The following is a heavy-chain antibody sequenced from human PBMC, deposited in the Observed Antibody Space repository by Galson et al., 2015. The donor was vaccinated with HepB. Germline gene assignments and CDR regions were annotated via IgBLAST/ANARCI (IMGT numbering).Heavy chain of an antibody. CDR1: GFSFNIYA. J-gene: IGHJ4*02. D-gene: IGHD4-23*01. Sequence: SLRLSCAASGFSFNIYAMHWVRQAPGKGLEWVAVISYHGSDKFYADSVKGRFTISRDNSNYTLYLQMNSLRAEDTAVYYCARVLGGNPDYYFDYWGQGTLVTVSS. CDR2: ISYHGSDK. CDR3: ARVLGGNPDYYFDY. V-gene: IGHV3-30-3*01.